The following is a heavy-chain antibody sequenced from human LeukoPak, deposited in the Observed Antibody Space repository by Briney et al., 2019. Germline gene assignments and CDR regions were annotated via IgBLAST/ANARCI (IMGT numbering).Heavy chain of an antibody. CDR3: ARDLWPVVVRGGYYYYMDV. D-gene: IGHD2-15*01. Sequence: SETLSLTCTVSGGSISSYYWSWLRQPAGKGLEWIGRIYTSGSTNYNPSLKSRVTMSVDTSKNQFSLKLSSVTAADTAVYYCARDLWPVVVRGGYYYYMDVWGKGTTVTVSS. J-gene: IGHJ6*03. CDR2: IYTSGST. CDR1: GGSISSYY. V-gene: IGHV4-4*07.